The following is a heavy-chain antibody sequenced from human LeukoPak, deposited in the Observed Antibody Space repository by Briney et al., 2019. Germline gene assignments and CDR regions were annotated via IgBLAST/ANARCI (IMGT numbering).Heavy chain of an antibody. V-gene: IGHV1-18*01. D-gene: IGHD3-10*01. CDR3: ARGEFRGAFQAHEYFHH. Sequence: GASVKVSCKASGYTFTSYGINWVRQAPGQGLEWMGWISGYNGNTNYAQKLQGRVAMTTDTSTSTAYMELRSLRSDDTAVYYCARGEFRGAFQAHEYFHHWGQGTLVTVSS. CDR2: ISGYNGNT. CDR1: GYTFTSYG. J-gene: IGHJ1*01.